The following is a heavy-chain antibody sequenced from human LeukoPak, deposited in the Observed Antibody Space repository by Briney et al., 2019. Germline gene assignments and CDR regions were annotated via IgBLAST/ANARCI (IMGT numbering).Heavy chain of an antibody. Sequence: ASVKVSCKASGYTFTGYYMHWVRQAPGQGLEWMGWINPNSGGTNYAQKFQGRVTMTRDTSIGTAYMEPSRLRSDDTAVYYCARDTTTDYYYYYMDVWGKGTTVAVSS. CDR2: INPNSGGT. D-gene: IGHD4-17*01. J-gene: IGHJ6*03. CDR1: GYTFTGYY. V-gene: IGHV1-2*02. CDR3: ARDTTTDYYYYYMDV.